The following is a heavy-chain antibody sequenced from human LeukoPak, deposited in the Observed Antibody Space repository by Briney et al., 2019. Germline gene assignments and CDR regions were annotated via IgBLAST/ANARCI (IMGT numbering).Heavy chain of an antibody. V-gene: IGHV4-38-2*02. J-gene: IGHJ3*02. CDR3: ARDSISWYPVVWPARANDGFDI. CDR1: GYSISSGYY. Sequence: PSETLSLTCTVSGYSISSGYYWGWIRQPPGKGLEWIGSIYHSGRTFYNPSLKSRVTISVDTSKNLFSLRLRSVTAADTAVYYCARDSISWYPVVWPARANDGFDIWGQGTMVTVSS. CDR2: IYHSGRT. D-gene: IGHD3-3*02.